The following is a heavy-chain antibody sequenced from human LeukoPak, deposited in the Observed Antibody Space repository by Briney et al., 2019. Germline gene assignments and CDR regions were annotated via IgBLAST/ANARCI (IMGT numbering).Heavy chain of an antibody. CDR2: IYHSGST. J-gene: IGHJ4*02. V-gene: IGHV4-30-2*01. CDR3: ARAGRIQLWSPFGY. CDR1: GGSISSGGYY. Sequence: PSQTLSLTCTVSGGSISSGGYYWSWIRQPPGKGLEWIGYIYHSGSTYYNPSLKSRVTISVDRSKNQFSLKLSSVTAADTAVYYCARAGRIQLWSPFGYWGQGTLVTVSS. D-gene: IGHD5-18*01.